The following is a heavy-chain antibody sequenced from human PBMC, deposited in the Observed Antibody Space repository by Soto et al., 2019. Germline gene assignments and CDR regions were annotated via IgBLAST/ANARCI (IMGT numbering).Heavy chain of an antibody. J-gene: IGHJ4*02. D-gene: IGHD3-10*01. CDR3: ARDRDDYGSGNYYNRFDF. Sequence: QVQLVQSGAEVKTPGSSVKVSCKASGGIFSTYAISWLRQAPGQGLDWMGGIIPLFGTPNYAQRFQGRVTITADESTSTAYMQLSRLRSEDTAVYYCARDRDDYGSGNYYNRFDFWGQGTLVTVSS. CDR1: GGIFSTYA. V-gene: IGHV1-69*01. CDR2: IIPLFGTP.